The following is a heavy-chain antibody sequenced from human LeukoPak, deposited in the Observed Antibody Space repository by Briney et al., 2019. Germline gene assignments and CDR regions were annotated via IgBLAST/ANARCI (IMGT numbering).Heavy chain of an antibody. D-gene: IGHD5-18*01. J-gene: IGHJ2*01. CDR2: IYYTGT. Sequence: SETLSLTCTVSGGSVTDYYWSWIRQSPGKGLEWIGYIYYTGTSYNPSLKSRVTISADTSKNQFSLKLSSVTAADTAVYYCARLMDTAMVPWYFDLWGRGTLVTVSS. CDR1: GGSVTDYY. V-gene: IGHV4-59*02. CDR3: ARLMDTAMVPWYFDL.